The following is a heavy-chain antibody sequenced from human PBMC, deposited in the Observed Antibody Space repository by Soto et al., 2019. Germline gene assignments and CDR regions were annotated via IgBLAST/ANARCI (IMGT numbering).Heavy chain of an antibody. J-gene: IGHJ4*02. CDR1: GYTFTGHG. V-gene: IGHV1-18*04. Sequence: ASVKVSCKTSGYTFTGHGISWVRQAPGQGLEWMGWIIADNGEANYAKNFQGRVTMTTDKSTSTAYMELRSLRSNDTAVYYCARNDYGDYAIDYWGQGTLVTV. CDR3: ARNDYGDYAIDY. D-gene: IGHD4-17*01. CDR2: IIADNGEA.